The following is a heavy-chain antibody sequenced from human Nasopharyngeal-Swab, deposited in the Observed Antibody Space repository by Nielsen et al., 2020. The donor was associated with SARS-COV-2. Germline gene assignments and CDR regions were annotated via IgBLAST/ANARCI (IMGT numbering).Heavy chain of an antibody. CDR1: GFSLSRHG. J-gene: IGHJ5*02. V-gene: IGHV3-23*01. Sequence: GESLKISCAASGFSLSRHGMNWVRQAPGKGLEWVSSVGGSDDSTYSADSVKGRFTISRDNSKNTLYLQMNSLRAEDTAVYYCANLGAWGQGTLVTVSS. CDR3: ANLGA. CDR2: VGGSDDST.